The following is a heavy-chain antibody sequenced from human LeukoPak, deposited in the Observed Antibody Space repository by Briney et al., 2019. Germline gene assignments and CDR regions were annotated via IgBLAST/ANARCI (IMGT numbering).Heavy chain of an antibody. CDR2: IYYSGST. V-gene: IGHV4-39*01. CDR1: GGSISSSSYY. CDR3: ASALGRWFDP. Sequence: PSETLSLTCTVSGGSISSSSYYWGWIRQPPGKGLEWIGSIYYSGSTYYNPSLKSRVTISVDTSKNQFSLKLSSVTAADTAVYYCASALGRWFDPWGQGTLVTVSS. J-gene: IGHJ5*02.